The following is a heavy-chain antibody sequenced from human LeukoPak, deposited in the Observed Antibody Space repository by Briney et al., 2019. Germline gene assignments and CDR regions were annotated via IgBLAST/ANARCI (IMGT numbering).Heavy chain of an antibody. CDR2: INHSGST. D-gene: IGHD3-9*01. CDR1: GGAFSGYY. J-gene: IGHJ6*04. V-gene: IGHV4-34*01. Sequence: SETLSLTCAVSGGAFSGYYGSWIRQPPGKGLEWMGEINHSGSTNYNPSLKSRVTILVDTSKNQFSLKLSSVTAADPAVYYCARGDRGYDILTGYYRRPGSYGMDVWGKGTTVTVSS. CDR3: ARGDRGYDILTGYYRRPGSYGMDV.